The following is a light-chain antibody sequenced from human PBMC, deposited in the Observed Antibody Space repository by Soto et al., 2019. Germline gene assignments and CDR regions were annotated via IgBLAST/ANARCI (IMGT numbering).Light chain of an antibody. V-gene: IGKV1-39*01. CDR1: QTISIY. Sequence: DIQMTQSPSSLSASVGDRVTITCRASQTISIYLNWYQQKPGRAPNLLIYAASNLQSGVPSRFSGSGSGTDFTLTISSLQPEDFVTYYCQQSYSLPGTFGQGTKVEIK. J-gene: IGKJ1*01. CDR3: QQSYSLPGT. CDR2: AAS.